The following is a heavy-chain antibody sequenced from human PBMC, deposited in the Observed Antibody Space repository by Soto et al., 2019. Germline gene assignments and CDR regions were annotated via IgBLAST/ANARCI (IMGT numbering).Heavy chain of an antibody. D-gene: IGHD3-22*01. CDR3: ARVYFDSGAYYYDYFDY. CDR2: IYYSGST. V-gene: IGHV4-59*01. J-gene: IGHJ4*02. Sequence: PSETLSLTCTVSNGSLSSNYWSWIRQSPGKGLEWIGNIYYSGSTNYNPSLKSRVTMSVDTSKNQFTLKLSSVTAADTGVYYCARVYFDSGAYYYDYFDYWGQGTLVTVSS. CDR1: NGSLSSNY.